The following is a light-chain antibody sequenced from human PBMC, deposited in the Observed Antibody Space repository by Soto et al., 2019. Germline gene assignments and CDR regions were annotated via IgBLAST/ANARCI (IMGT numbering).Light chain of an antibody. Sequence: DIQMTQSPSSLSASVGDRVTITSRASQGIRNFLAWYQQKPGKVPKLLIYAASTLQSGVPYRFSGSGSGTDFTLTISSLQPEDVATYYCQKYDSAPLTFGGGTKVEIK. V-gene: IGKV1-27*01. CDR2: AAS. CDR1: QGIRNF. J-gene: IGKJ4*01. CDR3: QKYDSAPLT.